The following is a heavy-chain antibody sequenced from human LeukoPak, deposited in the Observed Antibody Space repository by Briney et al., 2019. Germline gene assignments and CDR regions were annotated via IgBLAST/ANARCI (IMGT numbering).Heavy chain of an antibody. J-gene: IGHJ4*02. V-gene: IGHV3-48*02. D-gene: IGHD3-10*01. Sequence: GGSLRLSCAASGFTFSSYSMNWVRQAPGKGLEWVSYISSSSSTIYYADSVKGRFTISRDNAKNSLYLQMNSLRDEDTAVYYCAREKGKGGYYGSGSYPYYFDYWGQGTLVTVSS. CDR1: GFTFSSYS. CDR3: AREKGKGGYYGSGSYPYYFDY. CDR2: ISSSSSTI.